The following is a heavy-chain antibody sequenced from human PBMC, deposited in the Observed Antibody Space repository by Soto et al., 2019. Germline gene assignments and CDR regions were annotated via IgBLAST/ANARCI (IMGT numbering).Heavy chain of an antibody. Sequence: GESLKSSCKGSGYSSTTYWIGWVRQMPGKGMEWMGIIYPGDSDTRYSPSFQDQVTISTDKSISTAYLQWSSLKASDTGMYYCARQGDRGSLYSNISSGFDVWAHAPPVTV. D-gene: IGHD1-26*01. CDR2: IYPGDSDT. J-gene: IGHJ2*01. CDR1: GYSSTTYW. V-gene: IGHV5-51*01. CDR3: ARQGDRGSLYSNISSGFDV.